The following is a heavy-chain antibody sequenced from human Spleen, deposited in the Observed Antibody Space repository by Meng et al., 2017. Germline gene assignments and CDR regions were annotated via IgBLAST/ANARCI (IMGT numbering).Heavy chain of an antibody. V-gene: IGHV1-8*02. Sequence: QEQLVQSGAEVKKPGASVKVSCKASGYTFTNYDINWVRQATGQGLEWMGWMNPNSGNAGYAEKFQGRITMTRNTSISTAYMELSSLRSEDTAVYYCARVASTWSSEFFQHWGQGTLVTVSS. D-gene: IGHD6-13*01. J-gene: IGHJ1*01. CDR2: MNPNSGNA. CDR3: ARVASTWSSEFFQH. CDR1: GYTFTNYD.